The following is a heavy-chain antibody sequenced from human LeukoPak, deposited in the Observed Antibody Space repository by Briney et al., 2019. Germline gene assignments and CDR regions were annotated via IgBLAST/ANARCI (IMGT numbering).Heavy chain of an antibody. CDR1: GYSFTSYW. D-gene: IGHD5-24*01. J-gene: IGHJ4*02. V-gene: IGHV5-51*01. CDR3: ARRGREMATIRGAFDY. Sequence: GESLKISCKGSGYSFTSYWIGWVRQMPGKGLEWMGIIYPGDSDTRYSPSFQGQVTISADKSNSTAYLQWSSLKASDTAMYYCARRGREMATIRGAFDYWGQGTLVTVSS. CDR2: IYPGDSDT.